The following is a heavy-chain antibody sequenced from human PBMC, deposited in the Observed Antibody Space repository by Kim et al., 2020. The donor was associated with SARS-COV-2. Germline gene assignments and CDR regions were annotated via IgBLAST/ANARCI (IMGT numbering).Heavy chain of an antibody. CDR3: ARGGWDPSRGYYYYYGMDV. V-gene: IGHV1-18*01. J-gene: IGHJ6*02. CDR2: ISAYNGNT. CDR1: GYTFTSYG. D-gene: IGHD1-26*01. Sequence: ASVKVSCKASGYTFTSYGISWVRQAPGQGLEWMGWISAYNGNTNYAQKLQGRVTMTTDTSTSTAYMELRSLRSDDTAVYYCARGGWDPSRGYYYYYGMDVWGQGTTVTVSS.